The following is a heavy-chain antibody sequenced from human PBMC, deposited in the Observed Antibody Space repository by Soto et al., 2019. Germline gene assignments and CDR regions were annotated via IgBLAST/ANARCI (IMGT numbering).Heavy chain of an antibody. Sequence: ASVKVSCKASGYAFTSYDINWVRQATGQGLEWMGWMNPNSGNTGYAQKFQGRVTMTRNTSISTAYMELSSLRSEDTAVYYCARVGLAADAFDIWGQGTMVTVSS. CDR1: GYAFTSYD. CDR2: MNPNSGNT. CDR3: ARVGLAADAFDI. V-gene: IGHV1-8*01. D-gene: IGHD6-13*01. J-gene: IGHJ3*02.